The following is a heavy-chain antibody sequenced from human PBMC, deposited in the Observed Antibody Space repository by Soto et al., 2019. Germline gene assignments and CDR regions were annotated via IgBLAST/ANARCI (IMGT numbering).Heavy chain of an antibody. V-gene: IGHV3-21*01. J-gene: IGHJ4*02. CDR3: AREKQLSLTQDY. D-gene: IGHD5-18*01. Sequence: EVQLVESGGGLVKPGGSLRLSCAASGFTFSSYSMNWVRQAPGKGLEWVSSISSSSSYIYYADSVKGRFTISRDNAKNSLYLQMNSLRAEDTAVYYCAREKQLSLTQDYWGQGTLVTVSS. CDR1: GFTFSSYS. CDR2: ISSSSSYI.